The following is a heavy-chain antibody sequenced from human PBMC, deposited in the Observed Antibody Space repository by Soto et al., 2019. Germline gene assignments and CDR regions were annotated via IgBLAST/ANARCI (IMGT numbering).Heavy chain of an antibody. J-gene: IGHJ4*02. V-gene: IGHV3-74*01. CDR1: GFTFGNSL. CDR3: ATAEVDY. Sequence: GGSLILSCASSGFTFGNSLVHWVRQAPGEGLEWVSRMNSDGSSTNYADSVKGRFTVSRDNAKNTLYLQMNSLRAEDTAVYYCATAEVDYWGPGTLVTVSS. CDR2: MNSDGSST.